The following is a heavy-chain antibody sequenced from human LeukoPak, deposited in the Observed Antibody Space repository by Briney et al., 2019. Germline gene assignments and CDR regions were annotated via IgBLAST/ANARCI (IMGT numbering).Heavy chain of an antibody. CDR3: DKXKQDRIMIFDAFDI. Sequence: GGSLRLSCAASGFTFDDYAMHWVRQAPGKGREGVSGISWNSGSIGYADSVKGRFTISRDNAKNSLYLHMNSLRAEDTALYYCDKXKQDRIMIFDAFDIWGQGTMVTVSS. D-gene: IGHD2-15*01. CDR2: ISWNSGSI. J-gene: IGHJ3*02. V-gene: IGHV3-9*01. CDR1: GFTFDDYA.